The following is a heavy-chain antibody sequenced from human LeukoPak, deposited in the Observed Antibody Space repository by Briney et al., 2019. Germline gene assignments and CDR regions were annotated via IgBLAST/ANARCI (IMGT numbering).Heavy chain of an antibody. Sequence: GGSLRLSCAASGFTFSSYGMHWVRQAPGKGLEWVAILSYDGSYKHYSDSVKGRFAISRDNSKNTVYLQLNSLLPEDTAVYYCARDGRGWPHYWGRGTLVTVSS. V-gene: IGHV3-30*09. J-gene: IGHJ4*02. D-gene: IGHD6-19*01. CDR3: ARDGRGWPHY. CDR2: LSYDGSYK. CDR1: GFTFSSYG.